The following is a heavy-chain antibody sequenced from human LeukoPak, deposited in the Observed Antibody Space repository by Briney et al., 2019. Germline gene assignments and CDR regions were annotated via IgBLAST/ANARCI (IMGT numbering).Heavy chain of an antibody. D-gene: IGHD4-17*01. J-gene: IGHJ4*02. CDR1: GFTVTRKY. V-gene: IGHV3-66*01. CDR2: IYSGGST. CDR3: ATRPSGDYPYFDY. Sequence: SGGSLRLSCAASGFTVTRKYMSWVRQAPGKGLEWVSVIYSGGSTYYAGSVKGRFTISRDNSKNTLYLQMNSLRAEDTAVYYCATRPSGDYPYFDYWGQGTLVTVSS.